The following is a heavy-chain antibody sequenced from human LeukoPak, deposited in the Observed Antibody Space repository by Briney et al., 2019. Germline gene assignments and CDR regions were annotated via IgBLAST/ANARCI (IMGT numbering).Heavy chain of an antibody. CDR2: INHSGST. Sequence: SETLSLTCAVYGGSFSGYYWSWIRQPPGKGLEWIGEINHSGSTNYNPSLKSRVTISVDTSKNQFSLKLSSVTAADTAVYYCARRGSGSYGWIDPWGQGTLVTVSS. J-gene: IGHJ5*02. V-gene: IGHV4-34*01. CDR3: ARRGSGSYGWIDP. CDR1: GGSFSGYY. D-gene: IGHD3-10*01.